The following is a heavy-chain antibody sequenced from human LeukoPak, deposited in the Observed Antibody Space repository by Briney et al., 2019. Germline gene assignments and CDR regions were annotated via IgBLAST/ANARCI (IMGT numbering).Heavy chain of an antibody. D-gene: IGHD3-9*01. Sequence: SETLSLTCAVSGGSLSSSNWWSWVRPPPGKGLEWIGEIYHSGSTNYNPSLKSRVTISVDKSKNQFSLKLSSVTAADTAVYYCARDLYDILTGYYLLRGAFDIWGQGTMVTVSS. CDR2: IYHSGST. CDR1: GGSLSSSNW. CDR3: ARDLYDILTGYYLLRGAFDI. V-gene: IGHV4-4*02. J-gene: IGHJ3*02.